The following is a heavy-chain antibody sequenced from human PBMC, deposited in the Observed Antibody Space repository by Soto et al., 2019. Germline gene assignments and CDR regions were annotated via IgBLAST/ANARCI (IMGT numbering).Heavy chain of an antibody. CDR3: ASTRGYTYGYFRYFDY. J-gene: IGHJ4*02. CDR1: GGSISSGDYY. V-gene: IGHV4-30-4*01. Sequence: SETLSLTCTVSGGSISSGDYYWSWIRQPPGKGLEWIGYIYHSGNTYSNPSLKSRATISVDTSKNQFSLKLSSVTAADTAVYYCASTRGYTYGYFRYFDYWGQGTLVTAPQ. CDR2: IYHSGNT. D-gene: IGHD5-18*01.